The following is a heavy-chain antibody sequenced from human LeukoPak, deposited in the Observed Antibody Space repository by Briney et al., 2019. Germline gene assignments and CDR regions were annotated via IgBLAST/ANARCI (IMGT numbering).Heavy chain of an antibody. V-gene: IGHV5-51*01. D-gene: IGHD4-23*01. CDR2: IYPGGSDT. CDR3: ARTTVITPHAFDI. Sequence: GESLKISCKGSGYSFTSYWIGWVRQMPGKGLECMGIIYPGGSDTRYSPSFQGQVTISADKSVSTAYLQWSSLKASDTAMYYCARTTVITPHAFDIWGQGTMVTVSS. J-gene: IGHJ3*02. CDR1: GYSFTSYW.